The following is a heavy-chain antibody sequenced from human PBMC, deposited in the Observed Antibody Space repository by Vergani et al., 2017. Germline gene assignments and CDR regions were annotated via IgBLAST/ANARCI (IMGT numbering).Heavy chain of an antibody. Sequence: QVQLVESGGGVVQPGRSLRLSCAASGFTFSSYAMHWVRQAPGKGLEWVAVISYDGSNKYYADSVKGRFTISRDNSKNTLYLQMNSLRAEDTAVYYCTSICSSTSCRRRYYYYYMDVWGKGTTVTVSS. CDR1: GFTFSSYA. CDR3: TSICSSTSCRRRYYYYYMDV. J-gene: IGHJ6*03. V-gene: IGHV3-30-3*01. CDR2: ISYDGSNK. D-gene: IGHD2-2*01.